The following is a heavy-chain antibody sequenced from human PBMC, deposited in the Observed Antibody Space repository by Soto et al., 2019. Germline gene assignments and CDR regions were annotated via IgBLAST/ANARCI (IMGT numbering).Heavy chain of an antibody. CDR3: AREVDTAMATFDY. J-gene: IGHJ4*02. Sequence: SVKVSCKASGGTFSSYTISWVRQAPGQGLEWMGRIIPILGIANYAQKFQGRVTITADKSTSTAYMELSSLRSEDTAVYYCAREVDTAMATFDYWGQGTLVTVYS. CDR2: IIPILGIA. V-gene: IGHV1-69*04. D-gene: IGHD5-18*01. CDR1: GGTFSSYT.